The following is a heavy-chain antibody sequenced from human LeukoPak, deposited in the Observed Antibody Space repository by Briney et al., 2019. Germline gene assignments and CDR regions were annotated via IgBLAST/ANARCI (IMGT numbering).Heavy chain of an antibody. CDR1: GGSFSGYY. Sequence: SETLSLTCAVYGGSFSGYYWSWIRQPPGKGLEWIGEINHSGSTNYSPSLKSRVTISVDTSKNQFSLKLSSVTAADTAVYYCARGNSGSYYDSVDYWGQGTLVTVSS. V-gene: IGHV4-34*01. J-gene: IGHJ4*02. D-gene: IGHD1-26*01. CDR3: ARGNSGSYYDSVDY. CDR2: INHSGST.